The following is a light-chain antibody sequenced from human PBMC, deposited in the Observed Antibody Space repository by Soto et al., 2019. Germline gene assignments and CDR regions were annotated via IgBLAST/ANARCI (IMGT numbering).Light chain of an antibody. CDR3: QQYSSSPS. V-gene: IGKV3-15*01. J-gene: IGKJ5*01. Sequence: EIVMTQSPTTLSVSPGARAPLSCRASQSVSTNLAWYQQHPGQVPSLLIYGASTRASGIPARFSGSGSGTEFTLTIGSLQSEDFAVYYCQQYSSSPSFGQGTRLENK. CDR1: QSVSTN. CDR2: GAS.